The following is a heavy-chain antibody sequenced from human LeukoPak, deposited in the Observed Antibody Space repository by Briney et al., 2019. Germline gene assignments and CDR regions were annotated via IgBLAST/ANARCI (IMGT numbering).Heavy chain of an antibody. CDR2: INPSGGST. CDR3: ARSSLFTRYCSGGSCPSSY. D-gene: IGHD2-15*01. CDR1: GYTFTSYY. V-gene: IGHV1-46*01. J-gene: IGHJ4*02. Sequence: GASVKVSCKASGYTFTSYYMHWVRQAPGQRLEWMGIINPSGGSTSYAQKFQGRVTMTRDTSTSTVYMELSSLRSEDTAVYYCARSSLFTRYCSGGSCPSSYWGQGTLVTVSS.